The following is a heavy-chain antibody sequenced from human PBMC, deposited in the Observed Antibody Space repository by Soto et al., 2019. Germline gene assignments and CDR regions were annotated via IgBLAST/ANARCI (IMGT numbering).Heavy chain of an antibody. CDR3: ARGGTLAYYDFWSGYYPFDY. D-gene: IGHD3-3*01. CDR2: IYPGDSDT. V-gene: IGHV5-51*01. Sequence: GESLKISCKGSGYSFTSYWIGWVRQMPGKGLEWMGIIYPGDSDTRYSPSFQGQVTISVDKSISTAYLQWSSLKASDTAMYYCARGGTLAYYDFWSGYYPFDYWGQGTLVTVSS. CDR1: GYSFTSYW. J-gene: IGHJ4*02.